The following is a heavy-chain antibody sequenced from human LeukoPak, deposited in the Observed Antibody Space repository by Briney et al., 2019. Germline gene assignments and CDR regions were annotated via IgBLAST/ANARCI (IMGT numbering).Heavy chain of an antibody. CDR3: AKDRDRPRLGGVFVATFDY. V-gene: IGHV3-9*01. Sequence: GGSLRLSCAASGFTFVDYAMHWVRKAPGKGLEWVSGISWNSGSIGYADSVKGRFTISRDNAKNSLYLQMNSLRAEDTALYYCAKDRDRPRLGGVFVATFDYWGQGTLVTVSS. J-gene: IGHJ4*02. D-gene: IGHD3-16*01. CDR1: GFTFVDYA. CDR2: ISWNSGSI.